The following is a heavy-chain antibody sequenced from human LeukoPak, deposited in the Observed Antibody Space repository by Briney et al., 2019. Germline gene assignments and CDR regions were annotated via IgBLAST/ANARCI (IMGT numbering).Heavy chain of an antibody. CDR1: GGSISSGGYY. CDR3: ARVTTVVRGFDY. Sequence: PSETLSLTCTVSGGSISSGGYYWSWIRQHPGRGLEWIGHIYYSGSTYYNPSLKSRVTISVDTSKNQFSLKLSSVTAADTAVYYCARVTTVVRGFDYWGQGTLVTVSS. CDR2: IYYSGST. D-gene: IGHD4-23*01. J-gene: IGHJ4*02. V-gene: IGHV4-31*03.